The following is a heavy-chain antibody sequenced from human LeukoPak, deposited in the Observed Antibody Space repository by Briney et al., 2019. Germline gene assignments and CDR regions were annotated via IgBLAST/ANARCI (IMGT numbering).Heavy chain of an antibody. CDR2: IIPIFGTA. D-gene: IGHD3-22*01. CDR1: GGTFSIYA. Sequence: SVNVSCKASGGTFSIYAISWVRQAPGQGLEWMGGIIPIFGTANYAQKFQGRVTITAHESTSTAYMELSSLRSEDTAVYYCATPDYYDSSGYYLVHWGQGTLVTVSS. CDR3: ATPDYYDSSGYYLVH. V-gene: IGHV1-69*13. J-gene: IGHJ4*02.